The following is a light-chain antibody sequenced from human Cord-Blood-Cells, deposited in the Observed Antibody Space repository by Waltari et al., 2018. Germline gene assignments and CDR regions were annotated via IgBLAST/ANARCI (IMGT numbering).Light chain of an antibody. Sequence: QSALTQPASVSGSPGQSITISCTGTSSDVGGYNYVSWYQQHPGKAPKLMIYDVSNRPSGVSKRFSGSKYGNTVSLTISGLQAEDEADYYCSSYTSSSTYVFGTGTKVTVL. CDR1: SSDVGGYNY. V-gene: IGLV2-14*01. J-gene: IGLJ1*01. CDR2: DVS. CDR3: SSYTSSSTYV.